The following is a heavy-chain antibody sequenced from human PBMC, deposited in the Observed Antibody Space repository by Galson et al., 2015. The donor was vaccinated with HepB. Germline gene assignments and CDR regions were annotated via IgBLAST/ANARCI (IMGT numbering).Heavy chain of an antibody. V-gene: IGHV4-59*08. J-gene: IGHJ6*02. Sequence: ETLSLTCPVSGGSISSYYWSWIRQPPGKGLEWIGYIYYSGSTNYNPSLKSRVTISVDTSKNQFSLKLSSVTAADTAVYYCARHVGYCSGGSCLRERDYYYGMDVWGQGTTVTVSS. CDR1: GGSISSYY. CDR3: ARHVGYCSGGSCLRERDYYYGMDV. CDR2: IYYSGST. D-gene: IGHD2-15*01.